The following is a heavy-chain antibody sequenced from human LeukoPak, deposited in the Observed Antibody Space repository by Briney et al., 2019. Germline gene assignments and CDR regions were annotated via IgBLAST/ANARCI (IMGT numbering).Heavy chain of an antibody. J-gene: IGHJ4*02. V-gene: IGHV3-11*05. Sequence: PGGSLRLSCAASGFTFSDYYMSWIRQAPGKGLEWVSYISSSSSYTNYADSVKGRFTISRDNAKNSLYLQMNSLRAEDTAVYYCARVGYSYGLFDYWGRGTLVTVSS. CDR2: ISSSSSYT. CDR1: GFTFSDYY. CDR3: ARVGYSYGLFDY. D-gene: IGHD5-18*01.